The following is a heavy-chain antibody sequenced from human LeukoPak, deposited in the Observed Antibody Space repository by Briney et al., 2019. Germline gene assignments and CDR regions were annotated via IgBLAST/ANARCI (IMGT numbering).Heavy chain of an antibody. CDR3: AKDTCSSTXCYYYYGMDV. CDR2: ISYDGSNK. CDR1: GFTFSSYG. V-gene: IGHV3-30*18. D-gene: IGHD2-2*01. Sequence: GGSLRLSCAASGFTFSSYGMHWVRQAPGKGLEWVAVISYDGSNKYYADSVKGRFTISRDNSKSTLYLQMNSLRAEDTAVYYCAKDTCSSTXCYYYYGMDVWGQGTTVTVSS. J-gene: IGHJ6*02.